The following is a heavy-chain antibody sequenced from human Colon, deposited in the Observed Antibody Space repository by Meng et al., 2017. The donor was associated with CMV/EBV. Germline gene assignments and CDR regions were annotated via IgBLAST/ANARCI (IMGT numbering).Heavy chain of an antibody. CDR3: ARVGIRFLNYAMDV. CDR2: IYYSGST. J-gene: IGHJ6*02. Sequence: SGGSTSSGDYYWSWIRQPPGKGLEWIGYIYYSGSTYYNPSLKSRVTISVDTSKNQFSLKLSSMTAADTAVYYCARVGIRFLNYAMDVWGQGTTVTVSS. CDR1: GGSTSSGDYY. V-gene: IGHV4-30-4*01. D-gene: IGHD3-3*01.